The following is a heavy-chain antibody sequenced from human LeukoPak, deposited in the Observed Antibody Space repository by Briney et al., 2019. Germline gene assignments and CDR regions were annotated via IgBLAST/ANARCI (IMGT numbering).Heavy chain of an antibody. J-gene: IGHJ4*02. D-gene: IGHD6-13*01. CDR2: INHSGST. CDR3: AREGSSCFDY. CDR1: GGSFSGYY. V-gene: IGHV4-34*01. Sequence: SQTLSLTCAVYGGSFSGYYWSWIRQPPGKGLEWIGEINHSGSTNYNPSLKSRVTISVDTSKNQFSLKLSSVTAADTAVYYCAREGSSCFDYWGQGTLVTVSS.